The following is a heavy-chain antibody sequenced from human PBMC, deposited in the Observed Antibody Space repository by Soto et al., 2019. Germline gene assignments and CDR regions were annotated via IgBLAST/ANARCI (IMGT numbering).Heavy chain of an antibody. D-gene: IGHD3-16*01. J-gene: IGHJ4*02. CDR2: MSYDGSNK. V-gene: IGHV3-30-3*01. CDR1: GFTFSSYA. CDR3: TRDGGAY. Sequence: QVQLVESGGGVVQPGRSLRLSCAASGFTFSSYAMHWVRRAPGKGLEWMAVMSYDGSNKYYADSVKGRFTISRDNSKHTLYLQMNRPRPENTALYYCTRDGGAYWGQGTLVIVSS.